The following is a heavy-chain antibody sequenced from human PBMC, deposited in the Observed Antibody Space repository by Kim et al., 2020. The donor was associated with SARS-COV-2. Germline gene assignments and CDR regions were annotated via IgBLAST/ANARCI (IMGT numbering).Heavy chain of an antibody. Sequence: SETLSHTCTVSGGSISSGGYYWSWIRQHPGKGLEWIGYIYYSGSTYYNPSLKSRVTISVDTSKNQFSLKLSSVTAADTAVYYCARVRSFFGVVRNFDDWGQGTLVTVSS. CDR3: ARVRSFFGVVRNFDD. J-gene: IGHJ4*02. V-gene: IGHV4-31*03. CDR2: IYYSGST. CDR1: GGSISSGGYY. D-gene: IGHD3-3*01.